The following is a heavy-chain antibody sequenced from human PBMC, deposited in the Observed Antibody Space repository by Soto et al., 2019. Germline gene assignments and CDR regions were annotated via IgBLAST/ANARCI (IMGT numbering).Heavy chain of an antibody. CDR1: GYTFTSYG. CDR2: ISAYNGNT. V-gene: IGHV1-18*01. J-gene: IGHJ4*02. CDR3: ATRILLDYDYDSSGYCDY. Sequence: ASVKVSCKASGYTFTSYGISWLRQAPGQGLEWMGWISAYNGNTNYAQKLQGRVTMTTDTSTSTAYMELRSLRSDDTAVYYCATRILLDYDYDSSGYCDYWGQGTLVTVSP. D-gene: IGHD3-22*01.